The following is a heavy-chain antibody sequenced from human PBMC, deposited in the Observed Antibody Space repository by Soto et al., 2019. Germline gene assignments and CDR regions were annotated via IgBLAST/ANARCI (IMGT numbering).Heavy chain of an antibody. Sequence: QVQMVESGGGVVQPGRSLRLSCAASGFRFENYGMHWVRQAPGRGLEWVAIIWYDGSLQYYAAAVKGRFTISRDNSKNTLYLEMNSLRAEETAVYYCANLWGDGYNLGQDYNGMDVWGQGTTVIVSS. J-gene: IGHJ6*02. CDR3: ANLWGDGYNLGQDYNGMDV. CDR1: GFRFENYG. V-gene: IGHV3-33*06. D-gene: IGHD5-12*01. CDR2: IWYDGSLQ.